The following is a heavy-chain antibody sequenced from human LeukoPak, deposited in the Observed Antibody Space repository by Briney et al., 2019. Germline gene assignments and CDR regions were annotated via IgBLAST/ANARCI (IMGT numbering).Heavy chain of an antibody. CDR3: ARTPYYYYGMDV. J-gene: IGHJ6*02. CDR2: IYYSGST. CDR1: GGSISSYY. Sequence: PSETLSLTCTVSGGSISSYYWSWIRQPPGKGLEWIGYIYYSGSTNYNPSLKSRVTISVDTSKSQFSLKLSSVTAADTAVYYCARTPYYYYGMDVWGQGTTVTVS. V-gene: IGHV4-59*01.